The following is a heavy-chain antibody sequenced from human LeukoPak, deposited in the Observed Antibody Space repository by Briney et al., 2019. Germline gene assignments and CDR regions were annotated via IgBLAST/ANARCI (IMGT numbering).Heavy chain of an antibody. V-gene: IGHV1-69*05. CDR3: AIDRIAARERSDY. Sequence: SAKVSCKASGGTFSSYAISWVRQAPGQGLEWMGGIIPIFGTANYAQKFQGRVTITTDESTSTAYMELSSLRSEDTAVYYCAIDRIAARERSDYWGQGTLVTVSS. CDR1: GGTFSSYA. D-gene: IGHD6-13*01. J-gene: IGHJ4*02. CDR2: IIPIFGTA.